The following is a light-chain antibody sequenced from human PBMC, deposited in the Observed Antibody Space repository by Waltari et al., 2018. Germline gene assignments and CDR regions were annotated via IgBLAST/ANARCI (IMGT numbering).Light chain of an antibody. CDR3: QSTDSSGTYV. J-gene: IGLJ1*01. CDR1: ALPSPY. V-gene: IGLV3-25*03. CDR2: KDT. Sequence: SFELTQPPSLSVPPGQTATLTCSGDALPSPYVYWYQQRPGQAPILIIDKDTERPSGIPERFSGSTSGTTVTLTISGVQAEDEADYYCQSTDSSGTYVFGTGTKVTVL.